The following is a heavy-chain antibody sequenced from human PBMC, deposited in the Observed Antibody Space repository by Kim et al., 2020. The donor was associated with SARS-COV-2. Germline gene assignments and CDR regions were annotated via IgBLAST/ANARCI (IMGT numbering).Heavy chain of an antibody. CDR1: GYTLTELS. Sequence: ASVKVSCKVSGYTLTELSMHWVRQAPGKGLEWMGGFDPEDGETIYAQKFQGRVTMTEDTSTDTAYMELSSLRSEDTAVYYCATDLSIDCSSTSCRVDVWGRGTTVTVSS. CDR2: FDPEDGET. V-gene: IGHV1-24*01. CDR3: ATDLSIDCSSTSCRVDV. D-gene: IGHD2-2*01. J-gene: IGHJ6*02.